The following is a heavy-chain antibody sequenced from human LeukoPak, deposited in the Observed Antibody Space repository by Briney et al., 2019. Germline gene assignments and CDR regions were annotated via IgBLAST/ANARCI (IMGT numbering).Heavy chain of an antibody. J-gene: IGHJ5*02. CDR1: GFTFSNYD. D-gene: IGHD2-21*02. CDR2: IGSAGDI. Sequence: RSGGSLRLSCAASGFTFSNYDMHWVRQATGKGPEWVSAIGSAGDIYYLGSVKGRFTISRENAKNSLYLQMNSLRPGDTALYYCAVVTSSSISWGQGTQVTVSS. V-gene: IGHV3-13*01. CDR3: AVVTSSSIS.